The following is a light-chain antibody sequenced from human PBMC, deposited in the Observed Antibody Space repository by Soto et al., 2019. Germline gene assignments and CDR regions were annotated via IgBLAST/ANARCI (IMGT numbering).Light chain of an antibody. Sequence: QSALTQPASLSGSPGQSITISCTGTSSDIGAYDYVSWFQQHPGKAPKLMISEVNNRPSGVSNRFSGSKSGNTAYLTISGLQFEDGAEFFCFSFPPPTPHVCGTGTKVTVL. J-gene: IGLJ1*01. CDR2: EVN. V-gene: IGLV2-14*01. CDR1: SSDIGAYDY. CDR3: FSFPPPTPHV.